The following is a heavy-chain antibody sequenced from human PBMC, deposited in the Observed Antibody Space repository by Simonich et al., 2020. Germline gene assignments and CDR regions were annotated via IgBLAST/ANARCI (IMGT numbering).Heavy chain of an antibody. D-gene: IGHD5-12*01. CDR3: ASSKLATIDY. CDR1: GYTFTSYY. J-gene: IGHJ4*02. Sequence: QVQLVQSGAEVKKPGASVKVSCKASGYTFTSYYMNWVRQAPGQGLEWMGWLNPHSGGTNYAQKFQCRVTMTRDTSISTAYMELSRLRSDDTAVYYCASSKLATIDYWGQGTLVTVSS. V-gene: IGHV1-2*02. CDR2: LNPHSGGT.